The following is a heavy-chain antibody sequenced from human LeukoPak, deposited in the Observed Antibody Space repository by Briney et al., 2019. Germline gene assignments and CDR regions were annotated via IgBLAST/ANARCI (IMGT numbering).Heavy chain of an antibody. CDR1: GYTFTGYY. CDR3: ASRYTGRHYVGDAFDI. J-gene: IGHJ3*02. Sequence: ASVKVSCKASGYTFTGYYMHWVRQAPGQGLEWMGRINPNSGGTNYAQKFQGRVTMTRDTSISTAYMELSRLRSDDTAVYYCASRYTGRHYVGDAFDIWGQGTMVTVSS. CDR2: INPNSGGT. V-gene: IGHV1-2*06. D-gene: IGHD1-26*01.